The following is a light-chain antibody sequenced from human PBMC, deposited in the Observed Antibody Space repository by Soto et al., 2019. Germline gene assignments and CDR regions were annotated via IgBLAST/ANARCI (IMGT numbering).Light chain of an antibody. J-gene: IGKJ4*01. CDR3: MQTLQLPLT. CDR1: ESINKN. V-gene: IGKV3-15*01. Sequence: ETVMAQSPANLSVSPGQGATLSCRATESINKNLAWYQQKPGQAPRLLIHGASYRATGIPVRFRGRGSGTDFTLKISGVEAEDVGVYYCMQTLQLPLTFGGGTKVDIK. CDR2: GAS.